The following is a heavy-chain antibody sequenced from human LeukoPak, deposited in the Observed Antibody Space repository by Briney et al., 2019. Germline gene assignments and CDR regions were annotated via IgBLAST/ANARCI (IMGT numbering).Heavy chain of an antibody. CDR2: MNPNSGNT. D-gene: IGHD5-18*01. CDR3: ARGGLPDERYTYGYDFDY. CDR1: GYTFTSYD. J-gene: IGHJ4*02. V-gene: IGHV1-8*01. Sequence: ASVKVSCKASGYTFTSYDINWVRQAAGQGLEWMGWMNPNSGNTGYAQKFQGRVTMTRDTSISTAYMDLSRLRSDDTAVYFCARGGLPDERYTYGYDFDYWGQGTLVTVSS.